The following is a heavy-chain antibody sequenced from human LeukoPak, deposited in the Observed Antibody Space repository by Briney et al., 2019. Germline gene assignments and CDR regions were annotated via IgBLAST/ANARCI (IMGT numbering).Heavy chain of an antibody. CDR1: GDSISSSNW. V-gene: IGHV4-4*02. Sequence: SETLSLTCAVSGDSISSSNWWSWARQPPGKGREGIGEIFHTGRTNYNPSLKSRVTISVDKSKNQFSLKLSSVTAADTAVYYCARDRRGAGDYGYWGQGTLVTVSS. CDR3: ARDRRGAGDYGY. D-gene: IGHD1-14*01. J-gene: IGHJ4*02. CDR2: IFHTGRT.